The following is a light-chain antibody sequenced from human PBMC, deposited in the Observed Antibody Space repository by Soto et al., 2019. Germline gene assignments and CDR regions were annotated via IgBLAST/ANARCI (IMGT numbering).Light chain of an antibody. J-gene: IGLJ1*01. Sequence: QSVLTQPASVSGSPGQSITISCTGTSSDVGAYNFVSWHQQHPGKAPKLMIYNVYDRPSGISYRFSGSKSGNTASLTISGLQGEDEPDYYCSVYTVSRTYVCGTGTKVTV. CDR1: SSDVGAYNF. V-gene: IGLV2-14*03. CDR2: NVY. CDR3: SVYTVSRTYV.